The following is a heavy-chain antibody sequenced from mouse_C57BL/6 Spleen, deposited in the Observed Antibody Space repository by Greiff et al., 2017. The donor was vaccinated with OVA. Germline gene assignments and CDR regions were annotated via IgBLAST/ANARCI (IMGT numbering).Heavy chain of an antibody. CDR1: GYTFTSYT. D-gene: IGHD2-2*01. CDR3: ARGGYDPWFAY. J-gene: IGHJ3*01. V-gene: IGHV1-4*01. Sequence: VQLQQSGAELARPGASVKMSCKASGYTFTSYTMHWVKQRPGQGLEWIGYINPSSGYTKYNQKFKDKATLTADKSSSTAYMQLSSLTSEDSAVYYCARGGYDPWFAYWGQGTLVTVSA. CDR2: INPSSGYT.